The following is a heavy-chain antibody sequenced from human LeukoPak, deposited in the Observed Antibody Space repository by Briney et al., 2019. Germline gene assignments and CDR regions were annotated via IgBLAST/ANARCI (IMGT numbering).Heavy chain of an antibody. CDR2: IYSGGST. D-gene: IGHD6-13*01. CDR3: AREGIAAAGKGAPFDY. J-gene: IGHJ4*02. V-gene: IGHV3-53*01. Sequence: GGSLRLSCAASGFTASSNYMSWVRQAPGKGLEWVSVIYSGGSTYYADSVKGRFTISRDNSKNTLYLQMNSLRAEDTAVYYCAREGIAAAGKGAPFDYWGQGTLVTVSS. CDR1: GFTASSNY.